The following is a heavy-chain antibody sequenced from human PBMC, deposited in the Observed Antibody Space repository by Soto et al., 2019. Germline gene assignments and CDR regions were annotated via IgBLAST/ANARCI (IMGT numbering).Heavy chain of an antibody. CDR3: AKDSQSRISAMFGL. CDR1: GFRFDDYA. D-gene: IGHD6-25*01. Sequence: PGGSLRLSCVASGFRFDDYAMHWVRQAPGKGLEWVSGISWNSLNIGYADPVKGRFTISRDNAKNSLYLQMNSLRTEDTALYFCAKDSQSRISAMFGLWGRGTLVTVSS. J-gene: IGHJ2*01. CDR2: ISWNSLNI. V-gene: IGHV3-9*01.